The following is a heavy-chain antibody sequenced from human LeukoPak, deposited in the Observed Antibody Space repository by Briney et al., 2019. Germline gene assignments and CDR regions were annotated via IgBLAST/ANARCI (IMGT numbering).Heavy chain of an antibody. Sequence: PGGSLRLSCAASGFTFSSYSMNWARQAPGKGLEWVSSISSSSSYIYYADSVKGRFTISRDNAKNSLYLQMNSLRAEDTAVYYCARDNPTYYDFWSGYYLDYWGQGTLVTVSS. D-gene: IGHD3-3*01. CDR1: GFTFSSYS. CDR2: ISSSSSYI. CDR3: ARDNPTYYDFWSGYYLDY. J-gene: IGHJ4*02. V-gene: IGHV3-21*01.